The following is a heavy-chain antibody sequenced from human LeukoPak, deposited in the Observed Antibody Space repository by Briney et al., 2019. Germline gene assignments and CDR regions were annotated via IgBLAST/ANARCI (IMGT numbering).Heavy chain of an antibody. CDR2: INWDGSST. D-gene: IGHD4/OR15-4a*01. CDR1: GFIFDDYG. J-gene: IGHJ6*03. CDR3: ARGAQYYYYMDV. Sequence: GGPLRLSFEASGFIFDDYGMNWVRQGPGKGLDWVSGINWDGSSTGYADSVKGRFTISRDNAKKSLYLQMNSLRAEDTALYYCARGAQYYYYMDVWGKGTTVTVSS. V-gene: IGHV3-20*03.